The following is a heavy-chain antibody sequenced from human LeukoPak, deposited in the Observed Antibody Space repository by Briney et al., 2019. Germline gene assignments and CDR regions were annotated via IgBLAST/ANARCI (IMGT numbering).Heavy chain of an antibody. CDR1: GYSISSGYY. D-gene: IGHD4-23*01. CDR2: IYHSGST. Sequence: SETLSLTCTVSGYSISSGYYWGWIRQPPGKGLEWIGSIYHSGSTYYNPSLKSRVTISVDTSKNQFSLKLSSVTAADTAVYYCARDGGPTTVVTPSWYFDLWGRGTLVTVSS. CDR3: ARDGGPTTVVTPSWYFDL. J-gene: IGHJ2*01. V-gene: IGHV4-38-2*02.